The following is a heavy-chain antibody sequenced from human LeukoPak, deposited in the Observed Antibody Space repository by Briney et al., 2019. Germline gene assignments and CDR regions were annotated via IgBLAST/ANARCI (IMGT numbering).Heavy chain of an antibody. Sequence: GASVKVSCKASGYTFTSYDINWVRQATGQGLEWMGWMNPNSGNTGYAQKFQGRVTMTRNTSISTAYMELSSLRSEDTAAYYCARNDYGDYVKWLYYYYGMDVWGQGTTVTVSS. D-gene: IGHD4-17*01. CDR1: GYTFTSYD. V-gene: IGHV1-8*01. J-gene: IGHJ6*02. CDR2: MNPNSGNT. CDR3: ARNDYGDYVKWLYYYYGMDV.